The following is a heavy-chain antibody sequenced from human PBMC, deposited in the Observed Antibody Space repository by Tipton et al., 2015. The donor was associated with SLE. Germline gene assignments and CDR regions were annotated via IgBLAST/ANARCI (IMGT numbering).Heavy chain of an antibody. CDR1: GFTLSTYW. J-gene: IGHJ6*02. CDR2: FNTDGRHT. CDR3: ARGYCSSTSCDYYYAMDV. V-gene: IGHV3-74*01. Sequence: SLRLSCAASGFTLSTYWMHWVRQAPGKGLVWVSRFNTDGRHTSYADSVKGRFTISRDDAKNTLYLQMNSLRAEDSAVYYCARGYCSSTSCDYYYAMDVWGQGTTVTVSS. D-gene: IGHD2-2*01.